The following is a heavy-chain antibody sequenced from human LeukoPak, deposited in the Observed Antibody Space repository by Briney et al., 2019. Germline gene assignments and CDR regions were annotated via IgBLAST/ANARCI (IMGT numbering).Heavy chain of an antibody. D-gene: IGHD1-1*01. Sequence: PGRSLRLSCAASGFTFDDYAMHWVRHAPGKGLEWVSGISWNSGSIGYADSVKGRFTISRDNAKNSLYLQMNSLRAEDMALYYCAKGGTYYYYYMDVWGKGTTVT. V-gene: IGHV3-9*03. CDR1: GFTFDDYA. J-gene: IGHJ6*03. CDR2: ISWNSGSI. CDR3: AKGGTYYYYYMDV.